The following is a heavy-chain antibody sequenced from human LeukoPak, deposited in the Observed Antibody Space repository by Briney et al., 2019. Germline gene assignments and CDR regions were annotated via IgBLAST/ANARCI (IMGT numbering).Heavy chain of an antibody. D-gene: IGHD3-3*01. CDR3: ARGILPIPEGFWSGYRQHDHGFDI. CDR1: GFTFSSYW. Sequence: GGSLRLSCVASGFTFSSYWMSWVRQAPGKGLEWVANIKQDESEKYYVDSVKGRFTISRDNAKNTLYLQMNSLRAEDTAVYYCARGILPIPEGFWSGYRQHDHGFDIWGQGTKVTVSS. CDR2: IKQDESEK. V-gene: IGHV3-7*01. J-gene: IGHJ3*02.